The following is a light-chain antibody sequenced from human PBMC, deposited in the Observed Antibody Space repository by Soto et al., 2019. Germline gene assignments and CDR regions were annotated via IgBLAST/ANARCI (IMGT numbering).Light chain of an antibody. J-gene: IGLJ3*02. CDR1: SSNIGSYT. CDR3: AAWDDSLNAVV. V-gene: IGLV1-44*01. Sequence: QSVLTQPPSASGTPGQRVTFSCSGSSSNIGSYTVNWYQQPPGTAPKLLIHSGNQRPSGVPDRFSGSQSGTSASLAISGLQSEDEDDYYCAAWDDSLNAVVFGGGTKLTVL. CDR2: SGN.